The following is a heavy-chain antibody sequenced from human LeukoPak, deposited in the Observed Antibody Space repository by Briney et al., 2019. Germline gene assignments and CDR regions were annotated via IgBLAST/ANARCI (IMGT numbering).Heavy chain of an antibody. Sequence: SVKVSCKASGGTFSSYAISWVRQAPGQGLEWMGGIIPIFGTANYAQKFQGRVTITADKSTSTAYMELSSLKSDDTAVYYCARVAMSGIGSDDFWGQGTLVTASS. CDR3: ARVAMSGIGSDDF. V-gene: IGHV1-69*06. CDR1: GGTFSSYA. CDR2: IIPIFGTA. D-gene: IGHD1-26*01. J-gene: IGHJ4*02.